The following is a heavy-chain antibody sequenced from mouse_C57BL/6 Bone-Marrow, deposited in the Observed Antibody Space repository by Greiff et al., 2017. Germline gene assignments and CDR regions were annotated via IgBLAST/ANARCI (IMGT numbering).Heavy chain of an antibody. CDR3: AREDDYDGAWFAY. CDR1: GYTFTDYY. Sequence: EVQLQQSGPVLVKPGASVKMSCKASGYTFTDYYMNWVKQSHGKSLEWIGVINPYNGGTSYNQKFKGKATLTVDKSSSTAYMALNSLTSEDSAVYYCAREDDYDGAWFAYWGQGTLVTVSA. J-gene: IGHJ3*01. V-gene: IGHV1-19*01. D-gene: IGHD2-4*01. CDR2: INPYNGGT.